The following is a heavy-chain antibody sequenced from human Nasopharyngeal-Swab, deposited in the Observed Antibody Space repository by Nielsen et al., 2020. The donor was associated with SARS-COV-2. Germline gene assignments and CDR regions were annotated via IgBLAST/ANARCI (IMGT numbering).Heavy chain of an antibody. CDR1: GYTFTSYG. Sequence: ASVTVSCKASGYTFTSYGISWVRQAPGQGLEWMGWISAYNGNTNYAQKLQGRVTMTTDTSTSTAYMELRSLRSDDTAVYYCARGRNYYDSSGGGNYWGQGTLVTVSS. CDR3: ARGRNYYDSSGGGNY. D-gene: IGHD3-22*01. V-gene: IGHV1-18*01. J-gene: IGHJ4*02. CDR2: ISAYNGNT.